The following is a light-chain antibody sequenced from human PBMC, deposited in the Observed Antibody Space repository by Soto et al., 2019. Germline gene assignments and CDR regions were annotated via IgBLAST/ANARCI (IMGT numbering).Light chain of an antibody. CDR3: QQYKDHVWT. CDR2: DVS. J-gene: IGKJ1*01. CDR1: QTVERW. Sequence: DIQMTQSPSTLPASVGDRVTISCRASQTVERWLAWYQQKPGKAPKLLISDVSTLERGVPSRFSGSGSATEFTLTMSGLQSDDFATYYCQQYKDHVWTFGQGTKV. V-gene: IGKV1-5*01.